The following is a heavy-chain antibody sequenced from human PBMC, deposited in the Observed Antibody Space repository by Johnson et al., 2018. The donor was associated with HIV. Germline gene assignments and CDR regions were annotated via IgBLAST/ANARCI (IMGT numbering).Heavy chain of an antibody. CDR3: ARDTPFGYCGSTSCYAGGAVDI. CDR2: IKQDGSEK. D-gene: IGHD2-2*01. Sequence: VQLVESGGGVVQPGRSLRLSCAASGFTFSSYWMSWVRQAPGKGLEWVANIKQDGSEKYYVDSVKGRFTISRDNAKNSLSLQMNSLRAEDTAVYYCARDTPFGYCGSTSCYAGGAVDIWGRGTMVTVSS. CDR1: GFTFSSYW. V-gene: IGHV3-7*01. J-gene: IGHJ3*02.